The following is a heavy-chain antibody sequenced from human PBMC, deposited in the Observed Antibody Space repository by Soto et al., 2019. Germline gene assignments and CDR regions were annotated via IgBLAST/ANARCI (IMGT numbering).Heavy chain of an antibody. CDR2: INGDNGKT. Sequence: GASVKVSCKAFGFNLTPHFMDWVRQAPGQRLEWMAWINGDNGKTDYSQKFQGRVTVSRDTSASTVYMELSSLRSEDTAVYYCARELAAPGTSFDYWGQGALVTVSS. V-gene: IGHV1-3*01. D-gene: IGHD6-13*01. J-gene: IGHJ4*02. CDR3: ARELAAPGTSFDY. CDR1: GFNLTPHF.